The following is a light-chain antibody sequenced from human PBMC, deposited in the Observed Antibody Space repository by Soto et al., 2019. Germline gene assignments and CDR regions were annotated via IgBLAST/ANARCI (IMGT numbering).Light chain of an antibody. CDR3: QQYNNWPRT. CDR2: GAS. Sequence: EIVMTQSPATLSVSPGERATLSCRASQSVSSNLAWYQQKPGQAPRLLIYGASTRATGIPARFSGSGSGTEFTLTISSLQSEYFAVYNCQQYNNWPRTFCQGTKVEIK. J-gene: IGKJ1*01. CDR1: QSVSSN. V-gene: IGKV3-15*01.